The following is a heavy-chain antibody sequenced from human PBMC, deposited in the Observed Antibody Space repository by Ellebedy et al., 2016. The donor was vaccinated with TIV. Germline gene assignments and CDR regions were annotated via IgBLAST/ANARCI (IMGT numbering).Heavy chain of an antibody. J-gene: IGHJ4*02. D-gene: IGHD5-18*01. Sequence: AASVQVSCKASAYTFTSYAMHSVRQAPGQRLEWMGWINAGNGNTKYSQKFQGRVTITRDTSASTAYMELSSLRSEDTAVYYCARERRVNTAMVNLAYWGQGTLVTVSS. CDR1: AYTFTSYA. V-gene: IGHV1-3*01. CDR3: ARERRVNTAMVNLAY. CDR2: INAGNGNT.